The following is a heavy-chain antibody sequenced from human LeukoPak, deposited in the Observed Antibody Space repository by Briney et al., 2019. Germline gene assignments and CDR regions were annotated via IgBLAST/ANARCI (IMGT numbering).Heavy chain of an antibody. CDR1: GYSFSNYD. D-gene: IGHD6-13*01. CDR2: MNPHSGDT. Sequence: ASVKVSCKASGYSFSNYDINWVRLRQATGQGPEWMGWMNPHSGDTGSPQRFRGRVSMTWDTSISTAYLELSGLTSDDTAVYYCARGPDTRSWTAEYFQHWGQGTLVTVSS. CDR3: ARGPDTRSWTAEYFQH. J-gene: IGHJ1*01. V-gene: IGHV1-8*01.